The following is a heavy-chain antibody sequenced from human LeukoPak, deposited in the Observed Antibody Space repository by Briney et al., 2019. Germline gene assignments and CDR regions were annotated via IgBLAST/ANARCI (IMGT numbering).Heavy chain of an antibody. V-gene: IGHV3-30-3*01. D-gene: IGHD5-18*01. Sequence: PSGGSLRLSCAASGFTFSSYAMHWVRQAPGKGLEWVAVISYDGGNKYYADSVKGRFTISRDNSKNTLYLQMNSLRAEDTAVYYCARDSVYSFDYWGQGTLVTVSS. CDR1: GFTFSSYA. CDR2: ISYDGGNK. CDR3: ARDSVYSFDY. J-gene: IGHJ4*02.